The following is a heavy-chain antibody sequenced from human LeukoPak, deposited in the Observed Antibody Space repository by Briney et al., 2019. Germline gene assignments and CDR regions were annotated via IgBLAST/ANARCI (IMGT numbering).Heavy chain of an antibody. CDR2: IIPIFGTA. CDR1: GGTFSSYA. V-gene: IGHV1-69*13. CDR3: ASGNIRTGYPLFVWRQKTRHAFDI. Sequence: ASVKVSCKASGGTFSSYAISWVRQAPGQGLEWMGGIIPIFGTANYAQKFQGRVTITADESTSTAYMELSSLRSEDTAVYYCASGNIRTGYPLFVWRQKTRHAFDIWGQGTVVTVSS. D-gene: IGHD3-9*01. J-gene: IGHJ3*02.